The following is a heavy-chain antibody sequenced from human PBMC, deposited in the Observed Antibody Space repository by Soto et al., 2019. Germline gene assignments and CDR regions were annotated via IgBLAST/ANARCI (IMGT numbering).Heavy chain of an antibody. V-gene: IGHV3-21*01. Sequence: EVQLVESGGGLVKPGGSLRLSCAASGFTFSSYSMNWVRQAPGKGLEWVSSISSGSSYIYYADSVKGRFTISRDNAKNSLYLQMNSLRAEDTAVYYCARVSTAYYYGMDVWGQGTTVTVSS. CDR2: ISSGSSYI. J-gene: IGHJ6*02. CDR1: GFTFSSYS. CDR3: ARVSTAYYYGMDV.